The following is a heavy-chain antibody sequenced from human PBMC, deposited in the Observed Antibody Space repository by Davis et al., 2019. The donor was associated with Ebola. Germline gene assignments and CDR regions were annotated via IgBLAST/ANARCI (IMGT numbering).Heavy chain of an antibody. CDR3: TRYSGDYAPYYYYGMDV. V-gene: IGHV3-30*03. J-gene: IGHJ6*02. CDR1: GISFSNYG. Sequence: GGSLRLSCAASGISFSNYGMFWVRQAPGKVMEWVAVISPDGSDKNYADSGKGRFTISRDNSKNTLDLQMHSLTAEDTAVYFCTRYSGDYAPYYYYGMDVWGQGTTVTVSS. D-gene: IGHD4-17*01. CDR2: ISPDGSDK.